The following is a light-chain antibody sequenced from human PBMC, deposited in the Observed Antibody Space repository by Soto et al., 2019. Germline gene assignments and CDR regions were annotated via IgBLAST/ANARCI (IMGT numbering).Light chain of an antibody. Sequence: QSALTQPPSASGSPGQSVAISCTGTSSDVGGYNYVSWYQQHPGKVPQLIIYDVTNRPSGVSNRFSGSKSGKTASLTISGLQAEDEADYYCTSYTTSATVAIGGGTKLTVL. J-gene: IGLJ2*01. CDR3: TSYTTSATVA. V-gene: IGLV2-14*01. CDR2: DVT. CDR1: SSDVGGYNY.